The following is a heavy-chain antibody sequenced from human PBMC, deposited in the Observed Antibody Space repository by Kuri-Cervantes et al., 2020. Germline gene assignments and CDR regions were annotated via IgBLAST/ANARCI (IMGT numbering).Heavy chain of an antibody. CDR1: GVSITSGGYY. J-gene: IGHJ6*02. V-gene: IGHV4-30-2*01. CDR3: ARGYYDILTGTYGMDV. Sequence: LRLSCPVSGVSITSGGYYWSWIRQPPGKGLEWIGYIYHSGSTYYNPSLKSRVTISVDRCKNQFSLKLSSVTAADTAVYYCARGYYDILTGTYGMDVWGQGTTVTVSS. CDR2: IYHSGST. D-gene: IGHD3-9*01.